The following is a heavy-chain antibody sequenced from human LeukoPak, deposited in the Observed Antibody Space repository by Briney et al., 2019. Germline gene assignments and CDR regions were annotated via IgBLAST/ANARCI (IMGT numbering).Heavy chain of an antibody. CDR1: GGSITSDY. CDR3: ARADESLVYGMDV. Sequence: SETLSLTCTVSGGSITSDYWSWIRQSPGKGLEWIGYFSYSGSTHYSPSLTSRVAISVDTSRNQLSLKLKSVTAADTAIYYCARADESLVYGMDVWGQGTTVIVSS. CDR2: FSYSGST. J-gene: IGHJ6*02. V-gene: IGHV4-59*08.